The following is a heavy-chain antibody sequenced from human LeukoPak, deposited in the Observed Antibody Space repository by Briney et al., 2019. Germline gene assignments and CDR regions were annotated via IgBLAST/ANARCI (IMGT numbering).Heavy chain of an antibody. Sequence: GESLKISCKGSGYSFTSYWIGWVRQMPGKGLEWMGIIYPGDSDTRYSPSFQGQVTISVDKSISTAYLRWSSLKASDSGMYYCAIGRYCSGGTCHSSPDFWGQGTLVTVSS. CDR3: AIGRYCSGGTCHSSPDF. CDR2: IYPGDSDT. CDR1: GYSFTSYW. J-gene: IGHJ4*02. D-gene: IGHD2-15*01. V-gene: IGHV5-51*01.